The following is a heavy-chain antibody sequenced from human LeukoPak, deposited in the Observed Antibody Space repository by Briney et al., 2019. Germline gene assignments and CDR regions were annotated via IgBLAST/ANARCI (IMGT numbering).Heavy chain of an antibody. J-gene: IGHJ4*02. CDR3: AKDRSSGWSSGGYFDY. CDR2: ISWNSGSI. V-gene: IGHV3-9*03. Sequence: GGSLRLSCAASGFTFDDYAMHWVRQAPGKGLEWVSGISWNSGSIGYADSVKGRFTISRDNAKNSLYLQMNSLGAEDMALYYCAKDRSSGWSSGGYFDYWGQGTLVTVSS. D-gene: IGHD6-19*01. CDR1: GFTFDDYA.